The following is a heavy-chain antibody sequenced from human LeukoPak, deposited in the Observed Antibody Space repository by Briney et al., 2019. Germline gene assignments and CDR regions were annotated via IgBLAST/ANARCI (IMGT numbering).Heavy chain of an antibody. Sequence: PGGSLRLSCAASGFTFNTFAMSWVRQAPGKGLEWVSAISATGGAIYYVDSVKGRFTISRDDSQKTLYLQMNSLRVEDTAIYYRAKRAPLERGYTYGGVFDYWGQGSLVTVSS. V-gene: IGHV3-23*01. D-gene: IGHD5-18*01. CDR1: GFTFNTFA. CDR2: ISATGGAI. J-gene: IGHJ4*02. CDR3: AKRAPLERGYTYGGVFDY.